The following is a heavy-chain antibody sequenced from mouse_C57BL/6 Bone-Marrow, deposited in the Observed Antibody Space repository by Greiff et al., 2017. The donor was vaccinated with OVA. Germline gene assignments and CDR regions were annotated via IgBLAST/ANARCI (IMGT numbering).Heavy chain of an antibody. CDR1: GYSITSGYY. V-gene: IGHV3-6*01. CDR2: ISYDGSN. D-gene: IGHD1-1*01. CDR3: AREEGYYGSSFPWFAY. J-gene: IGHJ3*01. Sequence: EESGPGLVKPSQSLSLTCSVTGYSITSGYYWNWIRQFPGNKLEWMGYISYDGSNNYNPSLKNRISITRDTSKNQFFLKLNSVTTEDTATYYCAREEGYYGSSFPWFAYWGQGTLVTVSA.